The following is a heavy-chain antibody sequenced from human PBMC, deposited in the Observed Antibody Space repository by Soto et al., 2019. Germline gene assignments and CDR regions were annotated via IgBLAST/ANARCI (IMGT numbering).Heavy chain of an antibody. V-gene: IGHV1-8*01. D-gene: IGHD6-19*01. J-gene: IGHJ4*02. Sequence: QVQLVQSGAEVKKPGASVKVSCKASGYTFTSYDINWVRQATGQGLEWMGWMNPNTGNTGYAQKFKDRVTMTGNTSISTAYMELSSLRSEATAVYYCARERTVAGNDYWARGTLVTVSS. CDR3: ARERTVAGNDY. CDR1: GYTFTSYD. CDR2: MNPNTGNT.